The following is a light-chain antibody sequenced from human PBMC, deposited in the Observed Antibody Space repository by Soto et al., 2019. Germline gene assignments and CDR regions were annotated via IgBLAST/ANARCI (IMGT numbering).Light chain of an antibody. V-gene: IGLV1-44*01. J-gene: IGLJ2*01. CDR1: SSNVGGNT. CDR2: SNN. Sequence: QSVLTQPTSASGTPGQRVTISCSGSSSNVGGNTVNWYQQLPGTAPKLLIYSNNQRPSGVPDRFSGSKSGTSASLAISGLQSEDEADYYCATWDDSLNGPVFGGGTKLTVL. CDR3: ATWDDSLNGPV.